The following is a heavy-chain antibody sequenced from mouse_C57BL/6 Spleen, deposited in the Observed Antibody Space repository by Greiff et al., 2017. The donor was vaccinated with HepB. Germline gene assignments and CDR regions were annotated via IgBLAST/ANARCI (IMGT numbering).Heavy chain of an antibody. Sequence: QVQLQQPGAELVKPGASVKMSCKASGYTFTSYWITWVKQRPGQGLEWIGDIYPGSGSTNYNEKFKSKATLTVDTSSSTAYMQLSSLTSEDSAVYYCARYYSTDYYAMDYWGQGTSVTVSS. D-gene: IGHD2-5*01. CDR3: ARYYSTDYYAMDY. V-gene: IGHV1-55*01. CDR2: IYPGSGST. J-gene: IGHJ4*01. CDR1: GYTFTSYW.